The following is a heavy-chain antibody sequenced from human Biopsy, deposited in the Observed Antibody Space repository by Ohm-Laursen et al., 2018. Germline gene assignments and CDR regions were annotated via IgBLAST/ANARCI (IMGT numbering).Heavy chain of an antibody. D-gene: IGHD3-3*01. J-gene: IGHJ4*02. CDR2: ISPYNGNT. Sequence: SVKVSCKASGGTFTNYAISWVRQAPGQGLEWMGWISPYNGNTDSAQKVQGRVTMTTDTSTSTVYMELRSLRSDDTAVYYCARDRRTISGVLTDFDYWGQGTLVTVSS. CDR3: ARDRRTISGVLTDFDY. CDR1: GGTFTNYA. V-gene: IGHV1-18*01.